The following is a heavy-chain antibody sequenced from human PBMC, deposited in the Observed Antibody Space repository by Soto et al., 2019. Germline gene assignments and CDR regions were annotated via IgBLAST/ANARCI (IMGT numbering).Heavy chain of an antibody. D-gene: IGHD3-10*01. Sequence: GGSLRLSCAASGFTFSSYWMSWVRQAPGKGLEWVANIRQDGSEKYYVDSVKGRFTISRDNAKNSLYLQMDSLRPEDTAVYYCARERFGQSLKSYYFDYWGQGILVTVSS. CDR3: ARERFGQSLKSYYFDY. CDR2: IRQDGSEK. J-gene: IGHJ4*02. V-gene: IGHV3-7*01. CDR1: GFTFSSYW.